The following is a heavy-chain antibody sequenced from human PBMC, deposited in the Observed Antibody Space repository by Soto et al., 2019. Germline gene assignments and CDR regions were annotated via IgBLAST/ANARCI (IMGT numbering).Heavy chain of an antibody. CDR1: GDSFNDYY. Sequence: QVQLVQSGAEVRKPGASVTVSCRSSGDSFNDYYIHGVRQAPGQGFEWMGWINPNGGVTKYAQKFQGWVSMTRDTCIRTVYMQLSRLRSDDTAVYHCARESGGATATLDYYYFYMDVWGTGTTVTVSS. CDR2: INPNGGVT. CDR3: ARESGGATATLDYYYFYMDV. J-gene: IGHJ6*03. V-gene: IGHV1-2*04. D-gene: IGHD5-12*01.